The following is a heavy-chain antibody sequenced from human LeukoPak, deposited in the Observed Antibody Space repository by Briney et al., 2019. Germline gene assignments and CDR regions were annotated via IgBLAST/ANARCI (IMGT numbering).Heavy chain of an antibody. Sequence: PSETLSLTCAVSAYSISSGYYWGWIRQPPGKGLEWIESMYHSGSTYYNPSLKSRVTISIDTSKNQFSLKLRSVTAADTAVYYCARTQRVSCSSGIGGYFDLWGRGTLVTVSS. J-gene: IGHJ2*01. CDR2: MYHSGST. D-gene: IGHD6-19*01. V-gene: IGHV4-38-2*01. CDR1: AYSISSGYY. CDR3: ARTQRVSCSSGIGGYFDL.